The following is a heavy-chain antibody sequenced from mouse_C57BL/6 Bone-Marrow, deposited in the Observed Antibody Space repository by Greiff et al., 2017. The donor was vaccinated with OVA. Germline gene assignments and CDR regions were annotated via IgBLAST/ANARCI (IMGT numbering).Heavy chain of an antibody. D-gene: IGHD3-3*01. CDR2: IYPGSGSP. CDR1: GYTFTSYW. CDR3: AGGGDCLYAMDY. Sequence: QVQLQQPGAELVKPGASVTMSCKASGYTFTSYWITWVKQRPGQGLEWIGDIYPGSGSPNYNEKFKSKATLTVDTSSSTAYMQLSSLTSEDAAVYDCAGGGDCLYAMDYWGQGTSVTVSS. V-gene: IGHV1-55*01. J-gene: IGHJ4*01.